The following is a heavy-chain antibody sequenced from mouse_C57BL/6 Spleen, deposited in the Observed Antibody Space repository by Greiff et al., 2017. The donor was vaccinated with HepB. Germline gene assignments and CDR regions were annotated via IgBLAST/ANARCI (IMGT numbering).Heavy chain of an antibody. CDR2: ISSGSSTI. D-gene: IGHD2-4*01. J-gene: IGHJ4*01. CDR3: AYDYDGGYYAMDY. V-gene: IGHV5-17*01. Sequence: EVQGVESGGGLVKPGGSLKLSCAASGFTFSDYGMHWVRQAPEKGLEWVAYISSGSSTIYYADTVKGRFTISRDNAKNTLFLQMTSLRSEDTAMYYCAYDYDGGYYAMDYWGQGTSVTVSS. CDR1: GFTFSDYG.